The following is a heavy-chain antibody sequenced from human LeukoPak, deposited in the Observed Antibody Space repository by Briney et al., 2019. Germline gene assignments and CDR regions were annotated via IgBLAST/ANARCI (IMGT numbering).Heavy chain of an antibody. V-gene: IGHV3-66*01. Sequence: GGSLRLSCAASGLIVSSNYMSWVRQAPGKGLEWVSVIYAGGSTYYADSVKGRFTISRDKSKNTLYLQMNSLRAEDTAVYYCAKVGYYGSGKYYYMDVWGKGTTVTISS. CDR2: IYAGGST. J-gene: IGHJ6*03. CDR3: AKVGYYGSGKYYYMDV. D-gene: IGHD3-10*01. CDR1: GLIVSSNY.